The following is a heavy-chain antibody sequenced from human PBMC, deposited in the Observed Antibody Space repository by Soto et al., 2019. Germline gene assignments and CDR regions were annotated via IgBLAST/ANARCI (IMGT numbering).Heavy chain of an antibody. Sequence: PEVSLRLSFTASGFTLNNHAMSWVRQAPGKGLEWVSVISGSDGSTYYADSVRGRFSISRDSSKNTLYLQMSSLRAEDTAVYYCASPPRDTVTDTILECWGQGTRGTVAP. CDR2: ISGSDGST. CDR3: ASPPRDTVTDTILEC. J-gene: IGHJ4*02. D-gene: IGHD4-17*01. V-gene: IGHV3-23*01. CDR1: GFTLNNHA.